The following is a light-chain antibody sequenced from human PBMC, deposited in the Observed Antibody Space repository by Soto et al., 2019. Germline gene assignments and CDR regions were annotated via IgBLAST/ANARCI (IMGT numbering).Light chain of an antibody. CDR1: SSNIGRNY. J-gene: IGLJ3*02. Sequence: QSVLTQPPSASGTPGQRVTISCSGSSSNIGRNYVYWYQQLPGTAPKLLMSRDNQRPSGVPDRFSGSQSGPSASLAISGLRSDDEADYYCAAWDASLSAWVFGGGTQLTVL. CDR2: RDN. V-gene: IGLV1-47*01. CDR3: AAWDASLSAWV.